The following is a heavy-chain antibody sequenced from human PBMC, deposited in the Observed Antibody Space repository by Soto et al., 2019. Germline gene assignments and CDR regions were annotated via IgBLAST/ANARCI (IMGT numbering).Heavy chain of an antibody. CDR3: ARGTAGYCSGGSCYGMDV. J-gene: IGHJ6*02. D-gene: IGHD2-15*01. Sequence: GGSLRLSCAASGFTFSSYDMHWVRQATGKGLEWVSAIGTASDPYYPGSVKGRFTISRENAKNSLYLQMNSLRAGDMAVYYCARGTAGYCSGGSCYGMDVWGQGTTVTVSS. CDR2: IGTASDP. V-gene: IGHV3-13*05. CDR1: GFTFSSYD.